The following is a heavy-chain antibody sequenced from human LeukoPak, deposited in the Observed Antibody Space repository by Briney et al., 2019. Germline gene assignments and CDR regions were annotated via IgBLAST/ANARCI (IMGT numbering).Heavy chain of an antibody. CDR1: GFTFSSYA. V-gene: IGHV3-23*01. Sequence: GGSLRLSCAASGFTFSSYAMSWVRQAPGKGLEWVSAISGSGGSTFYAESVKGRFTISRDNSKNTLYLQMNSLRAEDTALYYCAKPGRGGLYGGGFQHWGQGTLLTVSS. J-gene: IGHJ1*01. CDR3: AKPGRGGLYGGGFQH. D-gene: IGHD2-8*01. CDR2: ISGSGGST.